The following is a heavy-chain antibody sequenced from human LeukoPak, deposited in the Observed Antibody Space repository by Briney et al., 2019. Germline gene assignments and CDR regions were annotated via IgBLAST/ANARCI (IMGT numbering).Heavy chain of an antibody. J-gene: IGHJ4*02. CDR1: GFTFSNHW. V-gene: IGHV3-74*01. CDR2: LNSDGRTT. D-gene: IGHD6-19*01. Sequence: GGSLRLSCAASGFTFSNHWMHWVRQGPGKGLVWVSRLNSDGRTTTYADSVKGRFTISRDNSKNTLYLQMSSLRAEDTAVYYCAKDFKSSGWYVLAYFDYWGQGTLVTVST. CDR3: AKDFKSSGWYVLAYFDY.